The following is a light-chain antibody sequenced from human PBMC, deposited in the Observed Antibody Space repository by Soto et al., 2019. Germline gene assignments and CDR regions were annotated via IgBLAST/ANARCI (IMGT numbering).Light chain of an antibody. J-gene: IGKJ5*01. V-gene: IGKV3-15*01. CDR3: QQYNNWPPIT. Sequence: MTQSPATLSVSQGERAPLSCRASQSVSSKLAWYQQKPGQAPRLLIYGASTRATGIPARFSGSGSGTEFTLTISSLQSEDFAVYYCQQYNNWPPITFGQGTRLEIK. CDR1: QSVSSK. CDR2: GAS.